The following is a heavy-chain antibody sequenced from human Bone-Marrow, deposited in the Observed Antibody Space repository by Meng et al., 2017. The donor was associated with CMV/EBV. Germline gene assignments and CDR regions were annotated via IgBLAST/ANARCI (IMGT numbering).Heavy chain of an antibody. V-gene: IGHV4-30-4*02. CDR1: GGSISSGDYY. CDR2: IYYSGTT. D-gene: IGHD1-1*01. CDR3: ARDDWAGTRRYGMDV. J-gene: IGHJ6*02. Sequence: SETLSLTCTVSGGSISSGDYYWSWIRQPPGKGLEWMGYIYYSGTTYYNPSLKSRVTMSVDMSKNQFSLRLTSVTAADSAVYYCARDDWAGTRRYGMDVWGQGTTVTAP.